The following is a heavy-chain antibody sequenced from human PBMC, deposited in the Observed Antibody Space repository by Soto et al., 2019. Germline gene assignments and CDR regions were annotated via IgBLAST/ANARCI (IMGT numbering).Heavy chain of an antibody. CDR2: VSSEGGTQ. J-gene: IGHJ2*01. D-gene: IGHD5-12*01. V-gene: IGHV3-30-3*01. CDR1: GFTFSTYA. Sequence: QVQLVESGGGVVQPGGSLRLSCAASGFTFSTYAMQWVRQAPGKGLEWVAVVSSEGGTQFYADSVKGRFTISRDNSKNSLYLQMSSLTTEVAASYYCARETYFSGHVLGNLDLWGRGTLVTVSS. CDR3: ARETYFSGHVLGNLDL.